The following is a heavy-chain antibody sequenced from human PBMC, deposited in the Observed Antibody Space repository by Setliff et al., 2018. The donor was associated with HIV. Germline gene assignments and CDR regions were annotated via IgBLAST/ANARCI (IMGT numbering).Heavy chain of an antibody. J-gene: IGHJ4*02. CDR3: AHYYYDTSGQPFDY. Sequence: SETLSLTCTVSGDSTSSSSSYWGWIRQPPGKGLEWIGSIYYSGSTYYNPSLKSRVTISLDTSKNQLSLKLSSVTAADTAVYYCAHYYYDTSGQPFDYWGQGTLVTVSS. CDR1: GDSTSSSSSY. CDR2: IYYSGST. V-gene: IGHV4-39*07. D-gene: IGHD3-22*01.